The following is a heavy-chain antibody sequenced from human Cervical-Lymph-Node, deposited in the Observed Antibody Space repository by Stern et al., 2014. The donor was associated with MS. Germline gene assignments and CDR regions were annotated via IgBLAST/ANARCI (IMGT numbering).Heavy chain of an antibody. D-gene: IGHD4-17*01. CDR2: IYPGDSGT. V-gene: IGHV5-51*01. CDR1: GYSFTTYW. CDR3: ARSPPEDGDYSFLDY. Sequence: EVQLLESGAEVKKPGESLKISCKGSGYSFTTYWIAWVRQMPGKGLEWMGIIYPGDSGTGYSASFQGQVTISADKSISTAYLHWSSLKASDTAMYYCARSPPEDGDYSFLDYWGQGTLVTVSS. J-gene: IGHJ4*02.